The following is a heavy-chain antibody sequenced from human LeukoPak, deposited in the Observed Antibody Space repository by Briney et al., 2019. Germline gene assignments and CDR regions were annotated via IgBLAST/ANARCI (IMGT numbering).Heavy chain of an antibody. CDR1: GFTFSSYA. Sequence: GGSLRLSCAASGFTFSSYAMSWVRQAPGKGLEWVSAISGSGGSTYYADSVKGRFTISRDNSKNTLYLQMNSLRAEDTAVYYCAKGGYSSSWSFSLYYFDYWGQGTLVTVSS. V-gene: IGHV3-23*01. D-gene: IGHD6-13*01. CDR3: AKGGYSSSWSFSLYYFDY. CDR2: ISGSGGST. J-gene: IGHJ4*02.